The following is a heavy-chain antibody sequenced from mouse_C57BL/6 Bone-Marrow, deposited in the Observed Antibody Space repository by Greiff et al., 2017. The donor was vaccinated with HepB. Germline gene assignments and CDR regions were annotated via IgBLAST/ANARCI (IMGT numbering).Heavy chain of an antibody. CDR1: GYTFTSYW. CDR3: AREGGLYDYRMDY. V-gene: IGHV1-50*01. J-gene: IGHJ4*01. Sequence: QVHVKQPGAELVKPGASVKLSCKASGYTFTSYWMQWVKQRPGQGLEWIGEIDPSDSYTNYNQKFKGKATLTVDTSSSTAYMQLSSLTSEDSAVYYCAREGGLYDYRMDYWGQGTSVTVSS. D-gene: IGHD2-4*01. CDR2: IDPSDSYT.